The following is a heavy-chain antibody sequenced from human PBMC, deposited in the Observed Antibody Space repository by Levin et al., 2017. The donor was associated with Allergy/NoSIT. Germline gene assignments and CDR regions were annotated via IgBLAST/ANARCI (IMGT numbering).Heavy chain of an antibody. CDR2: VSGSGDTT. D-gene: IGHD6-13*01. CDR3: AKGAFLDLVLDF. Sequence: PGGSLRLSCAASGFIFSSYVMTWVRQAPGRGLEWVSAVSGSGDTTYYADSVRGRFTISRDSSKNTLFLQMNSLRTDDTALYYCAKGAFLDLVLDFWGQGTLVTVSS. J-gene: IGHJ4*02. CDR1: GFIFSSYV. V-gene: IGHV3-23*01.